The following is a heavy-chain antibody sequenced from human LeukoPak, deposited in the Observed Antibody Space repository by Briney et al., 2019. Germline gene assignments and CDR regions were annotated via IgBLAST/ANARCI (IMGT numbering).Heavy chain of an antibody. J-gene: IGHJ4*02. CDR2: ISAYNGNT. CDR3: ARDGYYYGSGSYYSFDY. V-gene: IGHV1-18*01. Sequence: ASVKVSCKASGYTFTSYGISWVRQAPGQGLEWMGWISAYNGNTNYAQKLQGRVTMTTDTSTSTAYMELRSLRSDDTAVYYCARDGYYYGSGSYYSFDYWGQGTLVTVSS. D-gene: IGHD3-10*01. CDR1: GYTFTSYG.